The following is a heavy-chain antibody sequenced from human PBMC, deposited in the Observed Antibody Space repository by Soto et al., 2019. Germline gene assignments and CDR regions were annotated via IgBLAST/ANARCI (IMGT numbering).Heavy chain of an antibody. V-gene: IGHV3-23*01. J-gene: IGHJ4*02. D-gene: IGHD3-10*01. Sequence: GGSLRLSCAASGFTFSSYVMSWVRQAPGKGLEWVSAISGSGGRTYYADSVKGRFTTSSDNSKNTMYLQMNSLRAEDTAVYYCAKDRYPGYRGGFGELYDYWGQGTLVTVSS. CDR2: ISGSGGRT. CDR3: AKDRYPGYRGGFGELYDY. CDR1: GFTFSSYV.